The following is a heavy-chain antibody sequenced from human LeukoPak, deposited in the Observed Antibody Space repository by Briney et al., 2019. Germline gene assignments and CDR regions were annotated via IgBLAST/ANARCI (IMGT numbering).Heavy chain of an antibody. CDR2: ISGSGDNT. Sequence: PGGSLRLSCAASGFTFSSYAMSWVRQAPGKGLEWVSDISGSGDNTYHAESVKGRFTISRDNSKNTLYLEMSTLRAEDTAVYYCAKRTSGLLFDYWGQGTLVTVSP. J-gene: IGHJ4*02. V-gene: IGHV3-23*01. CDR1: GFTFSSYA. CDR3: AKRTSGLLFDY. D-gene: IGHD6-19*01.